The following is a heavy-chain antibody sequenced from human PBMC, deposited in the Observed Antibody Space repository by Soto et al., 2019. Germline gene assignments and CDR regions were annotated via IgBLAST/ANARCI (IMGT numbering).Heavy chain of an antibody. J-gene: IGHJ5*02. CDR1: GYTLTELS. CDR2: FDPEDGET. Sequence: GASVKVSCKVSGYTLTELSMHWVRQAPGKGLEWMGGFDPEDGETIYAQKFQGRVTMTEDTSTDTAYMELSSLRSEDTAVYYCATSPGYYDSSGYYNWFDPWGQGTLVTVSS. D-gene: IGHD3-22*01. V-gene: IGHV1-24*01. CDR3: ATSPGYYDSSGYYNWFDP.